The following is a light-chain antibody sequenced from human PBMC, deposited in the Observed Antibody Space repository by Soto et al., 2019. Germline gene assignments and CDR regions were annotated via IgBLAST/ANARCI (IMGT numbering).Light chain of an antibody. CDR1: QSVTSN. J-gene: IGKJ1*01. Sequence: EIVMTQSPATLSVSPGYSATLSCRASQSVTSNLAWYQHKPGQAXRXXIYSSSTRAAGIPARFGGSGSGTEFTLSISSLKSEDFAVYYCQQYNNWPRTFGQGTKVDIK. CDR2: SSS. CDR3: QQYNNWPRT. V-gene: IGKV3-15*01.